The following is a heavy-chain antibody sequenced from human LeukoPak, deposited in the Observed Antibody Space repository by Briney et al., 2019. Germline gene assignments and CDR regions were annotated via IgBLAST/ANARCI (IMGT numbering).Heavy chain of an antibody. V-gene: IGHV1-2*02. D-gene: IGHD6-13*01. J-gene: IGHJ4*02. CDR3: ARGGLVRQQLAKPNSLKFDY. CDR2: ISAYSGGT. CDR1: GYTFTSYG. Sequence: GASVKVSCKASGYTFTSYGISWVRQAPGQGLEWMGWISAYSGGTNYAQKFQGRVTMTRDTSISTAYMELSRLRSDDTAVYYCARGGLVRQQLAKPNSLKFDYWGQGTLVTVSS.